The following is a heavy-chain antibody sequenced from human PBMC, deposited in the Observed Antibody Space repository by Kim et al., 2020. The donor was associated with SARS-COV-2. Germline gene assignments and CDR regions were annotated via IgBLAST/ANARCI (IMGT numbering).Heavy chain of an antibody. J-gene: IGHJ6*02. CDR1: GFTVSSNY. V-gene: IGHV3-66*02. CDR3: ARRYDYGDYVYYYGMDV. CDR2: IYSGGST. Sequence: GGSLRLSCAASGFTVSSNYMSWVRQAPGKGLEWVSVIYSGGSTYYADSVKGRFTISRDNSKNTLYLQMNSLRAEDTAVYYCARRYDYGDYVYYYGMDVWGQGTTVTVSS. D-gene: IGHD4-17*01.